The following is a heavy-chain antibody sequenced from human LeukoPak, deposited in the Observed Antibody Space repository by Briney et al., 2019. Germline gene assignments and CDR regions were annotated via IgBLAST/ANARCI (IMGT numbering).Heavy chain of an antibody. CDR3: ATYYYYDSSQYYFDY. CDR1: GFTFNTYT. D-gene: IGHD3-22*01. CDR2: ISSSSSYI. Sequence: GGSLRLSCAASGFTFNTYTMNWVRQAPGKGLEWVSSISSSSSYIYYADSVKGRFTISRDNAKNSLFLQMNSLRAEDTAVYYCATYYYYDSSQYYFDYWGQGTLVIVSS. J-gene: IGHJ4*02. V-gene: IGHV3-21*01.